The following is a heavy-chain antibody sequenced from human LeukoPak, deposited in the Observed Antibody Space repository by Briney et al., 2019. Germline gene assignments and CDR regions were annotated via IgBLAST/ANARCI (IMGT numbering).Heavy chain of an antibody. V-gene: IGHV4-34*01. Sequence: SETLSLTCAVYGGSFSGYYWSWIRQPPGKGLEWIGEINHSGSTNYNPSLKSRVTISVDTSKSQFSLKLSSATAADTAVYYCARKHSYRQTPFDYWGQGTLVTVSS. CDR2: INHSGST. D-gene: IGHD5-18*01. CDR3: ARKHSYRQTPFDY. CDR1: GGSFSGYY. J-gene: IGHJ4*02.